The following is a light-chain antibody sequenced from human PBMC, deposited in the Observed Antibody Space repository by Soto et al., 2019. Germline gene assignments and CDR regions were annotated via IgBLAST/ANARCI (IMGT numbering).Light chain of an antibody. V-gene: IGKV3-20*01. CDR2: GAS. Sequence: EIVLSQSPDTLSLSPGERATLSCRASQSVSSNLLAWYQEKPGQAPRLLIYGASTRATGIPDRFSGSGSGTDFTLAISTLXPKDFAVYYCRQYGRSLASAIGGGTKVDIK. CDR1: QSVSSNL. J-gene: IGKJ4*01. CDR3: RQYGRSLASA.